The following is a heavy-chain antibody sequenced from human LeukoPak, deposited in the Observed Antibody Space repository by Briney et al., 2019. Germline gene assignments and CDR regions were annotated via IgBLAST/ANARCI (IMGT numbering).Heavy chain of an antibody. CDR1: GFTFSSYA. Sequence: GGSLRLSYAASGFTFSSYAMSWVRLAPGNGLEWVSAISGSGGSTYYADSVKGRFTISRDNSKNTLYLQMNSLRAEDTAVYYCAKDNGDSSGYYLSPFDYWGQGTLVTVSS. CDR2: ISGSGGST. V-gene: IGHV3-23*01. J-gene: IGHJ4*02. CDR3: AKDNGDSSGYYLSPFDY. D-gene: IGHD3-22*01.